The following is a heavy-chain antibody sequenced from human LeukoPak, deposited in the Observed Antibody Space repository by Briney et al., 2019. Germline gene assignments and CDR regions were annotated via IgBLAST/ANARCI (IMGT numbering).Heavy chain of an antibody. CDR3: AKDRYSSRWYYFDY. J-gene: IGHJ4*02. CDR2: ISYDGSNK. CDR1: GFTFTTYA. V-gene: IGHV3-30-3*01. D-gene: IGHD6-13*01. Sequence: PGGSLTLSCAASGFTFTTYALFWVRQAPGMGLEWVATISYDGSNKWYADSVKGRFTISRDNSKNTLYLQMNTLRAEDTAVYYCAKDRYSSRWYYFDYWGQGTLVTVSS.